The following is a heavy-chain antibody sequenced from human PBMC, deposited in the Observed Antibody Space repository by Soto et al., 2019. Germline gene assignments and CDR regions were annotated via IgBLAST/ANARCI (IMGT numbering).Heavy chain of an antibody. V-gene: IGHV1-18*04. CDR1: GYTFTSYG. D-gene: IGHD3-22*01. Sequence: QVQLVQSGAEVKKPGASVKVSCKASGYTFTSYGISRVRQAPGQGLEWMGWISAYNGNTNYAQKLQGRVTMTTDTSTSTAYMELRSLRSDDTAVYYCSRTGRYYDSSGYGDYWGQGTLVTVSS. J-gene: IGHJ4*02. CDR3: SRTGRYYDSSGYGDY. CDR2: ISAYNGNT.